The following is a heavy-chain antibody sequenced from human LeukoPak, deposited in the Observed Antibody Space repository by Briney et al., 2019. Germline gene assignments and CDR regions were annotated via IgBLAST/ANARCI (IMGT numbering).Heavy chain of an antibody. CDR2: ISHDGSKK. V-gene: IGHV3-30*18. Sequence: PGGSLRLSCAASGFTFSSYGMHWVRQAPGKGLEWVAVISHDGSKKYYADSVKGRFTISRDNSKNTLYLQMNSLRDEDTAVYYSAKDPYSGSFEYFQHWGQGTLVTVSS. CDR3: AKDPYSGSFEYFQH. D-gene: IGHD1-26*01. J-gene: IGHJ1*01. CDR1: GFTFSSYG.